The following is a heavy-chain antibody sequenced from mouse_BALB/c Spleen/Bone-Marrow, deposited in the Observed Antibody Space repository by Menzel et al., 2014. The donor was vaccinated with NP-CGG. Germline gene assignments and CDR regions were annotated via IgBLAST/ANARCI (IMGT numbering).Heavy chain of an antibody. CDR2: IYPYNGGT. J-gene: IGHJ3*01. D-gene: IGHD1-2*01. CDR3: ARRFITTAAWFAY. V-gene: IGHV1S29*02. Sequence: VQLQQSGPELVKPGASAKISCKASGYTFTDYNMHWVQQSHGKSLEWIGYIYPYNGGTGYNQKFKSKATLTVDNSSSTAYMELRSLTSEDSAVYYCARRFITTAAWFAYWGQGTLVTVSA. CDR1: GYTFTDYN.